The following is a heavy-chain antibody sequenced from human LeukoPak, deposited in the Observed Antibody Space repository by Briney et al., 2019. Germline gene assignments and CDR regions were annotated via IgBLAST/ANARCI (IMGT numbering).Heavy chain of an antibody. D-gene: IGHD3-9*01. CDR3: AKDHSPYYDILTGQRKGAYYFDY. CDR1: GFTFSSYG. V-gene: IGHV3-23*01. Sequence: RAGGSLRLSCAASGFTFSSYGMSWVRQAPGKGLEWVSAISGSGGSTYYADSVKGRFTISRDNSKNTLYLQMNSLRAEDTAPYYCAKDHSPYYDILTGQRKGAYYFDYWGLGTLVTVSS. J-gene: IGHJ4*02. CDR2: ISGSGGST.